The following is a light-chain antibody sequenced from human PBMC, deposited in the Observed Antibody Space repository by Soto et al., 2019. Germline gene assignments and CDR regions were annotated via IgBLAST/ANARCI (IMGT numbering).Light chain of an antibody. J-gene: IGKJ1*01. CDR2: KAS. Sequence: DIQLTQSPSTLSGSVGDRVTITSRASQTISSWLAWYQQITGKAPKLLIYKASTLKSGVPSRFRGSGSGTEFTLALSRLQPDDFATYYCQHYNSYSEAFGQGTKVDI. CDR3: QHYNSYSEA. CDR1: QTISSW. V-gene: IGKV1-5*03.